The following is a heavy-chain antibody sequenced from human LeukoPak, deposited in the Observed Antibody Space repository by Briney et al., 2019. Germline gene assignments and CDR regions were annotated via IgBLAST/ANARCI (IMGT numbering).Heavy chain of an antibody. CDR1: GFTFSSYW. CDR2: INNDASST. V-gene: IGHV3-74*01. Sequence: GGSLRLSCAASGFTFSSYWVHWVRQAPGEGLVWVSRINNDASSTSYADSVKGRFTISRDNAKNTLYLQMNSLRAGDTAVYYCASLVVTDNWAFDIWGQGTMVFVSS. D-gene: IGHD2-21*02. J-gene: IGHJ3*02. CDR3: ASLVVTDNWAFDI.